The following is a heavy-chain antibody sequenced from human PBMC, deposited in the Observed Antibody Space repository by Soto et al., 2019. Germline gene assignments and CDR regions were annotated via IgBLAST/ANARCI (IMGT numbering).Heavy chain of an antibody. J-gene: IGHJ5*02. Sequence: SGTLSLTCTVSGGSISSYYWGWLRQPPGRGLEWMGYIYYCGSTNYNPSLKRRVPISIDTSKSQFSLELRSVTAADTAVYYCARGARAYCGGDCYYRFDPWGQGTLVTVSS. CDR3: ARGARAYCGGDCYYRFDP. CDR2: IYYCGST. V-gene: IGHV4-59*01. D-gene: IGHD2-21*02. CDR1: GGSISSYY.